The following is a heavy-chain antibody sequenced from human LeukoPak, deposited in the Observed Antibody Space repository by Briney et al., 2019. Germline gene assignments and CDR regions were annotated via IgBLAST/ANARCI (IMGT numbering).Heavy chain of an antibody. CDR2: IYYSGST. Sequence: SETLSLTCTVSGGSISCYYWSWIRQPPGKGLEWIGYIYYSGSTNYNPSLKSRVTISVDTSKNQFSLKLSSVTAADTAVYYCARVGRGGVVSAATENFDYWGQGTLVTVSS. CDR3: ARVGRGGVVSAATENFDY. V-gene: IGHV4-59*01. CDR1: GGSISCYY. D-gene: IGHD2-2*01. J-gene: IGHJ4*02.